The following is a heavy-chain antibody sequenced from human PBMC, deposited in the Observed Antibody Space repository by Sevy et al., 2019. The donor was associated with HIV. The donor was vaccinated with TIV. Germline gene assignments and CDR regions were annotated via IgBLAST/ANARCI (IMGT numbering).Heavy chain of an antibody. V-gene: IGHV3-11*01. CDR2: ISGTDGAI. J-gene: IGHJ6*02. CDR1: GFTFCDYY. CDR3: ARDHVKDGDLGDYYYYARDV. Sequence: GGSLRLSCTASGFTFCDYYMSWIRQAPGKGLEWISYISGTDGAIYYADSVKGRFTISRDNAKNSLHLQMNSLRAEDTAVYYCARDHVKDGDLGDYYYYARDVWGQGTTVTVSS. D-gene: IGHD4-17*01.